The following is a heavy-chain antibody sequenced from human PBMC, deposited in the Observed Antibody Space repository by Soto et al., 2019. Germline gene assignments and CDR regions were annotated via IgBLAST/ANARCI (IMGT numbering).Heavy chain of an antibody. D-gene: IGHD3-10*01. CDR1: GFTFSSYW. CDR2: IKQDGSEK. J-gene: IGHJ6*03. V-gene: IGHV3-7*01. Sequence: GGSLRLSCAASGFTFSSYWMSWVRQAPGKGLEWVANIKQDGSEKYYVDSVKGRFTISRDNAKNSLYLQMNSLRAEDTAVYYCARGAPMVRGVYYYYYMDVWGKGTTVTVSS. CDR3: ARGAPMVRGVYYYYYMDV.